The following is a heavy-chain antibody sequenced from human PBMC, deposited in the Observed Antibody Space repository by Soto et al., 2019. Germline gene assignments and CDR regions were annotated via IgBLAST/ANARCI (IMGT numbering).Heavy chain of an antibody. J-gene: IGHJ4*02. D-gene: IGHD3-10*01. Sequence: QVQLVQSGAEVKKPGASVKVSCKASGYTFTFYYVHWVRQAPGQGLEWLGVINPYGGSTNYAQKFQGRVTMTRDTSTSTVYLDLYTLTSEDTAVYYCARVGYYGSGPYYGLGDFWGQGTLVTVSS. CDR1: GYTFTFYY. CDR3: ARVGYYGSGPYYGLGDF. V-gene: IGHV1-46*01. CDR2: INPYGGST.